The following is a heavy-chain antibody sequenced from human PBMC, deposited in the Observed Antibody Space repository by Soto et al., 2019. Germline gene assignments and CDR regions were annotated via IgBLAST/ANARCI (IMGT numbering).Heavy chain of an antibody. CDR2: ISYDGSNK. V-gene: IGHV3-30-3*01. J-gene: IGHJ6*02. Sequence: QVQLVESGGGVVQPGRSLRLSCAASGFTFSSYAMHWVRQAPGKGLEWVAVISYDGSNKYYADSVKGRFTISRDNSKNTLYLQMNSLRAEDTAVYYCASDGQPYYDFWSGYYSYYYGMDVWGQGTTVTVSS. CDR1: GFTFSSYA. CDR3: ASDGQPYYDFWSGYYSYYYGMDV. D-gene: IGHD3-3*01.